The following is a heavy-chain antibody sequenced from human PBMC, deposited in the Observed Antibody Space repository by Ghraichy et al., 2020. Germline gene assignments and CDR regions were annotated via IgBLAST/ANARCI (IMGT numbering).Heavy chain of an antibody. J-gene: IGHJ4*02. CDR1: GGSISSYY. CDR2: IYYSGST. D-gene: IGHD6-13*01. Sequence: SETLSLTCTVSGGSISSYYWSWIRQPPGKGLEWIGYIYYSGSTNYNPSLKSRVTKSVDTSKSQFSLRLNSVTTADTAVYYCAREAIAAAGPIDYWGQGTLVTVSS. CDR3: AREAIAAAGPIDY. V-gene: IGHV4-59*01.